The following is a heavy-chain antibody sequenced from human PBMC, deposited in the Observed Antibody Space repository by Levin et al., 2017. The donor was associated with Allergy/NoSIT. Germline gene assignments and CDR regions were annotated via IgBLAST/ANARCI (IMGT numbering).Heavy chain of an antibody. CDR3: ARDLDLGSGP. CDR2: IYYGGTI. J-gene: IGHJ5*02. CDR1: GGSLNTGDFY. V-gene: IGHV4-30-4*01. Sequence: PSETLSLTCTVSGGSLNTGDFYWSWVRQSPGKGLEWIGYIYYGGTIYYNPSPESRVLISVDSSKKQFSLNLSSVTAADTAMYYCARDLDLGSGPWGQGSLVTVSS. D-gene: IGHD3-3*01.